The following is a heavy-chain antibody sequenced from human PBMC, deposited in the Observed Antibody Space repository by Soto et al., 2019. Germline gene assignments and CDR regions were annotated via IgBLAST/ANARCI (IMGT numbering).Heavy chain of an antibody. V-gene: IGHV4-59*01. D-gene: IGHD6-19*01. J-gene: IGHJ6*02. CDR1: GGSISSYY. CDR2: IYYSGST. Sequence: LSLPCTVSGGSISSYYWSWIRQPPGKGLEWIGYIYYSGSTNYNPSLKSRVTISVDTSKNQFSLKLSSVTAADTAVYYCARSSSGFYYGMDVWGQGTTVTVSS. CDR3: ARSSSGFYYGMDV.